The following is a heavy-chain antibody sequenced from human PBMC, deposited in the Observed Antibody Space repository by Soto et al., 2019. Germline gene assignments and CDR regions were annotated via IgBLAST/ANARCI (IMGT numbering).Heavy chain of an antibody. CDR2: IYYTGST. Sequence: QVQLQESGPGLVKPSETLSLTCTVSGGSISSYYWSWIRQPPGKGLEWIGYIYYTGSTNYNPSLPXRXTXXVGTSKNRFSLPLSPVTAADTAVYYCANFNGYFGLWGRGTLVTVCS. CDR3: ANFNGYFGL. CDR1: GGSISSYY. J-gene: IGHJ2*01. V-gene: IGHV4-59*01.